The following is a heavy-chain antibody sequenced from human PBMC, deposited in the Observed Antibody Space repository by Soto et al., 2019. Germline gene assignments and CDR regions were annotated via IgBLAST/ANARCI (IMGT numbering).Heavy chain of an antibody. Sequence: PGGSLRLSCAASGFTFSSYSMNWVRQAPGKGLEWVSSISSSSSYIYYADSVKGRFTISRDNAKNSLYLQMNSLRAEDTAVYYCARDIYGGDGMDVWGQGTTVTVSS. CDR3: ARDIYGGDGMDV. CDR2: ISSSSSYI. D-gene: IGHD3-10*01. CDR1: GFTFSSYS. J-gene: IGHJ6*02. V-gene: IGHV3-21*04.